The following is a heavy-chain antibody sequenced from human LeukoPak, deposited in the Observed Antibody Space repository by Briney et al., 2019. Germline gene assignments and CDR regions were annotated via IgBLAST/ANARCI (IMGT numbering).Heavy chain of an antibody. CDR2: IKSKTDGGTT. CDR3: TTAPAAYTFDY. CDR1: GFTFTNAW. Sequence: GESLRLSCAASGFTFTNAWMSWVRQAPGKGLEWVGRIKSKTDGGTTEYAAPVKGRFSISRDDSENTLYLQMNSLKTEDTAVYYCTTAPAAYTFDYWGQGTPVTVSS. V-gene: IGHV3-15*01. D-gene: IGHD2-2*01. J-gene: IGHJ4*02.